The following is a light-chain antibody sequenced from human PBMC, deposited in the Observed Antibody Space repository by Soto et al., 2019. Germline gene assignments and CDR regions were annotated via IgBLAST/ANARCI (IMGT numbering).Light chain of an antibody. CDR1: SSNIGAGYD. J-gene: IGLJ1*01. Sequence: QSVLTQPPSVSGAPGQRVTISCTGSSSNIGAGYDVRWYQQLPGTAPKLLIYGNSNRPSGVPDRFSGSKSGTSASLAITGLQAEDEADYYCQSYDSSLSGVFGTGTKVTVL. CDR2: GNS. CDR3: QSYDSSLSGV. V-gene: IGLV1-40*01.